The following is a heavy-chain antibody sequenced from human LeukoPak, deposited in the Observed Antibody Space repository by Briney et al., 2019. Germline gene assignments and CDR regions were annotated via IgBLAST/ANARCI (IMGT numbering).Heavy chain of an antibody. Sequence: GGSLRLSCAASGFMFSSYWMHWVRLGPGKGLEWVSYISSSGSTIYYADSVKGRFTISRDNAKNSLYLQMNSLRAEDTAVYYCASDCSGGSCYPDAFDIWGQGTMVTVSS. CDR1: GFMFSSYW. J-gene: IGHJ3*02. CDR2: ISSSGSTI. CDR3: ASDCSGGSCYPDAFDI. V-gene: IGHV3-48*04. D-gene: IGHD2-15*01.